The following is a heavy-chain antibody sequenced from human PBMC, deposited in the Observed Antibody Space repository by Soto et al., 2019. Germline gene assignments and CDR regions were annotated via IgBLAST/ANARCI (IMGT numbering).Heavy chain of an antibody. J-gene: IGHJ4*02. CDR2: ISAYNGNT. CDR3: AVVYSSGWYFDY. D-gene: IGHD6-19*01. V-gene: IGHV1-18*01. CDR1: GYTFTSYG. Sequence: ASVKVSCKASGYTFTSYGISWVRQAPGQGLEWMGWISAYNGNTNYAQKLQGRVTMTTDTSTSTAYMELRSLRSDDTAVYYCAVVYSSGWYFDYWGQGTLVTVSS.